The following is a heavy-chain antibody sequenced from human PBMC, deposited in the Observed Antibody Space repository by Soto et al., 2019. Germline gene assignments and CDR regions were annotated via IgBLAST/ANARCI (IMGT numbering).Heavy chain of an antibody. CDR1: GGSISSYY. J-gene: IGHJ5*02. CDR3: ARVASPDIVVVPAAIWFDP. CDR2: IYYSGST. V-gene: IGHV4-59*01. Sequence: SETLSLTCTVSGGSISSYYWSWIRQPPGKGLEWIGYIYYSGSTNYNPSLKSRVTISVDTSKNQFSLKLSSVTAADTAVYYCARVASPDIVVVPAAIWFDPWGQGTLVTVSS. D-gene: IGHD2-2*01.